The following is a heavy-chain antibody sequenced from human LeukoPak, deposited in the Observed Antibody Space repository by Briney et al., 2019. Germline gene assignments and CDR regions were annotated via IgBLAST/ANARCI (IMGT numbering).Heavy chain of an antibody. CDR2: ISWNSGSI. J-gene: IGHJ3*02. CDR3: AKDMLAVGDAFDI. D-gene: IGHD4-23*01. Sequence: GRSLRLSCAASGFTFDDCAMHWVRQAPGKGLEWVSGISWNSGSIGYADSVKGRFTISRDNAKNSLYLQMNSLRAEDTALYYCAKDMLAVGDAFDIWGQGTMVTVSS. V-gene: IGHV3-9*01. CDR1: GFTFDDCA.